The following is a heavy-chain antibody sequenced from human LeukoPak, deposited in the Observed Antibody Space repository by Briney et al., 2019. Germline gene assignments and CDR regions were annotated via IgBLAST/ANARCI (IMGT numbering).Heavy chain of an antibody. Sequence: SETLSLTCTVSGGSISSGSYYWSWIRQPAGKGLEWIGHIYTSGSTNYNPSLKSRVTISVDTSKNQFSLKLSSVTAADTAVYYCARGDYYGSGSWAFDIWGQGTMVTVSS. CDR1: GGSISSGSYY. V-gene: IGHV4-61*09. J-gene: IGHJ3*02. CDR2: IYTSGST. D-gene: IGHD3-10*01. CDR3: ARGDYYGSGSWAFDI.